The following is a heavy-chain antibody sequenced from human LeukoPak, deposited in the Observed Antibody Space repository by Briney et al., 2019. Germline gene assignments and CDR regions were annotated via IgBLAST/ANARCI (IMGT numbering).Heavy chain of an antibody. V-gene: IGHV3-30*04. CDR1: GFTFRNYA. CDR3: AKDLSSSGNDAFDI. J-gene: IGHJ3*02. CDR2: ISRDGNEK. D-gene: IGHD3-22*01. Sequence: GGSLRLSCAASGFTFRNYAMHWVRQAPGEGLEWVAVISRDGNEKYYADSVKGRLTISRDNAKNSLYLQMNSLRAEDTALYYCAKDLSSSGNDAFDIWGQGTMVTVSS.